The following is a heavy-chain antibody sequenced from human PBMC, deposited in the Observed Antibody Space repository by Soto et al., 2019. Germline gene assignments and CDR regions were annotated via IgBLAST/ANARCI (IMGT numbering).Heavy chain of an antibody. CDR3: ARGTTTPSTAFDI. D-gene: IGHD4-17*01. V-gene: IGHV4-34*01. CDR2: INHSGST. Sequence: QVQLQQWGAGLLKPSETLSLTCAVYGGSFSGYYWSWIRQPPGKGLEWIGEINHSGSTNYNPSLKRRVTISVDTSKNQFSLKLSSVTAADTAVYYCARGTTTPSTAFDIWGQGTMVTVSS. CDR1: GGSFSGYY. J-gene: IGHJ3*02.